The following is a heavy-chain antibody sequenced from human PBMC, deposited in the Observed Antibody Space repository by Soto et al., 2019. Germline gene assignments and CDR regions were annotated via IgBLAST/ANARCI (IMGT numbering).Heavy chain of an antibody. Sequence: QPGGSLRLSCTASGFTCGGYAMSWFRQAPGKGLEWVGFIRGKAYGGTTEYAASVQGRFTISRDDSKSIAYLQMNSLKSEDTAVYYCSRGYGGYETSPHFFESWVQGT. D-gene: IGHD5-12*01. J-gene: IGHJ4*02. CDR2: IRGKAYGGTT. CDR1: GFTCGGYA. CDR3: SRGYGGYETSPHFFES. V-gene: IGHV3-49*03.